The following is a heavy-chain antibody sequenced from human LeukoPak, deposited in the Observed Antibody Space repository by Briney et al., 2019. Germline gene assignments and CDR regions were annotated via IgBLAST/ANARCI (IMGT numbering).Heavy chain of an antibody. V-gene: IGHV3-23*01. CDR2: IRGSGGST. D-gene: IGHD1/OR15-1a*01. Sequence: GGSLRLSCAASGFTFNDYGMSWVRQAPGKGLEWVSAIRGSGGSTYYADSVKGRFTISRDNSKNTLYLQMNSLRAEDTAVYYCAKDRRMEQYYFDYWGQGTLVTVSS. CDR1: GFTFNDYG. J-gene: IGHJ4*02. CDR3: AKDRRMEQYYFDY.